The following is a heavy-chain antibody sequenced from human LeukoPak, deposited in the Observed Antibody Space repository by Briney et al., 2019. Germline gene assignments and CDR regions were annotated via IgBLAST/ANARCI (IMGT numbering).Heavy chain of an antibody. Sequence: AVKVSCKASGGTFSSYAISWVRQAPGQGLEWMGRIIPIFGIANYAQKFQGRVTITADKSTSTAYMELSSLRSEDTAVYYCARGIAVAEGMDVWGQGTTVTVSS. CDR1: GGTFSSYA. J-gene: IGHJ6*02. CDR2: IIPIFGIA. D-gene: IGHD6-19*01. CDR3: ARGIAVAEGMDV. V-gene: IGHV1-69*04.